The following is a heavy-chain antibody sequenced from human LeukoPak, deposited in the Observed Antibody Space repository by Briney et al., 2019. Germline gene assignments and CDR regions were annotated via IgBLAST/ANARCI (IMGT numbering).Heavy chain of an antibody. Sequence: SETLSLTCTVSGGSISSSSYYWGWIRQPPGKGLEWIGYIYTSGSTNYNPSLKSRVTISVDTSKNQFSLKLSSVTAADTAVYYCAKSGSIAAAGYGMDVWGQGTAVTVSS. V-gene: IGHV4-61*05. CDR2: IYTSGST. CDR3: AKSGSIAAAGYGMDV. CDR1: GGSISSSSYY. D-gene: IGHD6-13*01. J-gene: IGHJ6*02.